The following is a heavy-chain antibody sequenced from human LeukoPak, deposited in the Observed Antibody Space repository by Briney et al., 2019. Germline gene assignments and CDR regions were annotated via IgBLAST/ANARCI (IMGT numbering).Heavy chain of an antibody. Sequence: ASVKVSCKASGYTFTGYYMHWVRQAPGQGLEWMGWINPNSGGTNYAQKFQGRVTMTRDTSTSTAYMELSRLRSDDTAVYYCARTYYYDSSGYSDAFDIWGQGTMVTVSS. CDR3: ARTYYYDSSGYSDAFDI. CDR1: GYTFTGYY. J-gene: IGHJ3*02. V-gene: IGHV1-2*02. D-gene: IGHD3-22*01. CDR2: INPNSGGT.